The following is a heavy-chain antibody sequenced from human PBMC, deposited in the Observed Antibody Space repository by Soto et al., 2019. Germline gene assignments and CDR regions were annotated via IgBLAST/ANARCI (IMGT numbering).Heavy chain of an antibody. CDR2: IYYSGST. D-gene: IGHD4-4*01. V-gene: IGHV4-31*03. Sequence: PSETLSLTCTVSGGSISSGGYYWSWIRQHPGKGLEWIGYIYYSGSTYYNPSLKSRVTISVDTSKNQFSLKLSSVTAADTAVYYCARDGNELPTVRFDPWGQGTLVTVSS. CDR3: ARDGNELPTVRFDP. J-gene: IGHJ5*02. CDR1: GGSISSGGYY.